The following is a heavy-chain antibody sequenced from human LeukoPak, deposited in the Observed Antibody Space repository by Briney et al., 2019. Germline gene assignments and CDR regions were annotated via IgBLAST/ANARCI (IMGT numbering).Heavy chain of an antibody. CDR2: ISGSGDNT. V-gene: IGHV3-23*01. J-gene: IGHJ4*02. CDR3: AKIPHPSYYFDY. Sequence: PGGSLRLSCAASGFTFSRYAMSWVRRAPGKGLEWVSAISGSGDNTYYADSVEGRVTISRDNARNTLYLQMNSLRADDTAVYYCAKIPHPSYYFDYWGQGALVTVSS. CDR1: GFTFSRYA.